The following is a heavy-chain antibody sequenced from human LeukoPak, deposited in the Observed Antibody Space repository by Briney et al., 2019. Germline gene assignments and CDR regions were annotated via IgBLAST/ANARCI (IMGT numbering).Heavy chain of an antibody. CDR1: GYSFTSYG. V-gene: IGHV1-18*01. CDR2: ISAYNGNT. CDR3: ARDVARWDYDSSGYYYDY. Sequence: ASVKVSCKASGYSFTSYGFNWVRQAPGQGLEWMGWISAYNGNTNYAQKLQGRVTMTTDTSTSTAYMELRSLRSDDTAVYYCARDVARWDYDSSGYYYDYWGQGTLVTVSS. D-gene: IGHD3-22*01. J-gene: IGHJ4*02.